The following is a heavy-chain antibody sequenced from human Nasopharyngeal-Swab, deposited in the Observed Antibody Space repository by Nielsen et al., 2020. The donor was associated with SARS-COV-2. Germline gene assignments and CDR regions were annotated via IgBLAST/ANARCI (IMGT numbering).Heavy chain of an antibody. CDR1: GGSISSYY. CDR3: ARERVTDKYFDY. V-gene: IGHV4-59*01. J-gene: IGHJ4*02. Sequence: SETLSITYTDDGGSISSYYWSWIRQPPGKGLEWIGYIYYSGSTNYNPSLKSRVTISVDTSKNQFSLKLSSVTAADTAVYYCARERVTDKYFDYWGQGTLVTVSS. D-gene: IGHD2-21*02. CDR2: IYYSGST.